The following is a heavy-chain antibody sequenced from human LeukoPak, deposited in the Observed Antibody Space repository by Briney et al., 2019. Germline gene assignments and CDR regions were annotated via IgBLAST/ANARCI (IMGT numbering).Heavy chain of an antibody. J-gene: IGHJ4*02. V-gene: IGHV3-9*01. CDR3: AKDSVDSSSWYFDY. CDR2: ISWNSGSI. Sequence: GRSLRLSCAASGFTFDDYAMHWVRQAPGKGLEWVSGISWNSGSIGYADSVKGRFTISRDNAKNSLYLQMNSLRAEGTALYYCAKDSVDSSSWYFDYWGQGTLVTVSS. D-gene: IGHD6-13*01. CDR1: GFTFDDYA.